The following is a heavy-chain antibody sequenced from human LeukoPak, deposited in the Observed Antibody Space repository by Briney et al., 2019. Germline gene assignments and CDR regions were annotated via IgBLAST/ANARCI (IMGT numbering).Heavy chain of an antibody. Sequence: GGSPRLSCEASGFTFSSHDMGWVRQAPGKGPRWDSAIRSGGGSPFYADAVKGRFTISRDNSKNTLYLQLNSLRAEDTAVYYCVKGPPFSSTWYFDYWAQGTLVTVSS. D-gene: IGHD6-13*01. J-gene: IGHJ4*02. V-gene: IGHV3-23*01. CDR2: IRSGGGSP. CDR1: GFTFSSHD. CDR3: VKGPPFSSTWYFDY.